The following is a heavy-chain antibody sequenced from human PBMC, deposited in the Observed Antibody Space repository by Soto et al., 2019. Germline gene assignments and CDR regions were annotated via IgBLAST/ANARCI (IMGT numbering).Heavy chain of an antibody. J-gene: IGHJ5*02. D-gene: IGHD2-8*01. CDR2: IYPGDSDS. Sequence: SGESLKISCKVSGYSFSTSWMGWVRQLPGKGLEWMGIIYPGDSDSRYGPSFEGHVTFSVDKSISTAYLEWSSLKASDTAIYYCARLSRRVAQESNYFDPWGQGTLVTVS. V-gene: IGHV5-51*01. CDR1: GYSFSTSW. CDR3: ARLSRRVAQESNYFDP.